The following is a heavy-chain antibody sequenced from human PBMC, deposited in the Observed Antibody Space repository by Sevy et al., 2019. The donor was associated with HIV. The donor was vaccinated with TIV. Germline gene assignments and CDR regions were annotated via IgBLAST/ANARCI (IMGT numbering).Heavy chain of an antibody. CDR2: ISAYNGNT. CDR3: ARDEGEQWIWERTGTTWFDP. Sequence: ASVKVSCKASGYTFTSYGVSWVRQAPGQGLEWMGWISAYNGNTNYAQKFQDRVTMTTDTSTSTAYMELSSLRSDDTAVDYCARDEGEQWIWERTGTTWFDPWGQGTLVSVSS. D-gene: IGHD6-19*01. V-gene: IGHV1-18*01. J-gene: IGHJ5*02. CDR1: GYTFTSYG.